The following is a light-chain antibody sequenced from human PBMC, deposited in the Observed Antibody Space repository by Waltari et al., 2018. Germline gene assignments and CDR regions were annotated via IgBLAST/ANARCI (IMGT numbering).Light chain of an antibody. CDR1: QSLVHSDGKTY. J-gene: IGKJ2*03. Sequence: VVMTQSPLSLPITPGQPASIPCWSSQSLVHSDGKTYLSWYQQKPGQPPRRLIYQVSNRDSGVPDRFSGSGAGTDFTLKISRVEAEDVGVYYCIQGTHLPYSFGQGTKVEIK. CDR2: QVS. CDR3: IQGTHLPYS. V-gene: IGKV2-30*02.